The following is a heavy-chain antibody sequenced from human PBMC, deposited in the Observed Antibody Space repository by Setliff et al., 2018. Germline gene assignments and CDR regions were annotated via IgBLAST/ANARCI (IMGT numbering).Heavy chain of an antibody. D-gene: IGHD2-21*02. J-gene: IGHJ4*02. CDR3: ARASKGLYCGSDCFYTFDS. CDR1: GFTFSSYW. Sequence: GGSLRLSCAASGFTFSSYWMHWVRQPPGKGLVWVSRIDTDGSSTNYADFVKGRFTISRDNAKNTLYLQMNSLRAEDTAVYYCARASKGLYCGSDCFYTFDSWGPGTLVTVS. V-gene: IGHV3-74*01. CDR2: IDTDGSST.